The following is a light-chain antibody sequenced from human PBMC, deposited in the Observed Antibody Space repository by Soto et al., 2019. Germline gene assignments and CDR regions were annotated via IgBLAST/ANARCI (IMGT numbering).Light chain of an antibody. CDR3: QSADTSGNFL. CDR2: KDN. Sequence: SYELTQPPSVSVSPGQTARITCSGDVLPKQYAFWYQQKPGQAPLLVIYKDNERPSAIPERFSGSSSGTTATLTISGVQAEDEADYHCQSADTSGNFLLGIGTNVTVL. V-gene: IGLV3-25*02. J-gene: IGLJ1*01. CDR1: VLPKQY.